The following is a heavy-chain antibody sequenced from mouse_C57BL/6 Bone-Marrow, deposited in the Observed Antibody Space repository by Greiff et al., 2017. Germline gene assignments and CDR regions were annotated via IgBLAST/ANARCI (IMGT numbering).Heavy chain of an antibody. CDR1: GFTFSSYG. J-gene: IGHJ4*01. D-gene: IGHD1-1*01. V-gene: IGHV5-6*01. CDR3: ARPYYGSSYGYAMDY. Sequence: EVKLVESGGDLVKPGGSLKLSCAASGFTFSSYGMSWVRQTPDKRLEWVATISSGGSYTYYPDSVQGRFTISRDNAKNTLYLQMSSLKSEDTAMYYCARPYYGSSYGYAMDYWGQGTSVTVSS. CDR2: ISSGGSYT.